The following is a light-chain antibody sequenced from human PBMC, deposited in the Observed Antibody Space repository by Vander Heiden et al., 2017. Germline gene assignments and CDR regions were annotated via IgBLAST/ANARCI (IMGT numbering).Light chain of an antibody. CDR2: LGS. V-gene: IGKV2-28*01. CDR1: QSLLHSNGYNY. CDR3: MQALQTPIT. J-gene: IGKJ3*01. Sequence: DIVVTQSPLSLPVTPGETASIPCRSSQSLLHSNGYNYLDWYLQRPGQSPQLLIYLGSNRASGVPYRFSGSGSGTDFTLKISRVEAEDVGVYYCMQALQTPITFGPGTKVDIK.